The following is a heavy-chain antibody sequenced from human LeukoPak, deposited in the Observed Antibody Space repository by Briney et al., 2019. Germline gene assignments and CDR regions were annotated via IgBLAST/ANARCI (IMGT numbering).Heavy chain of an antibody. CDR1: GFTFSYYD. CDR3: ARATEGFDY. CDR2: ILSTGDT. Sequence: GGSLGLSCAASGFTFSYYDMHWVRQATGKGLEWVSTILSTGDTYYAGSVKGRFTISRENAKNSLYLQMNGLRAGDTAVYYCARATEGFDYWGQGTLATVSS. V-gene: IGHV3-13*04. J-gene: IGHJ4*02.